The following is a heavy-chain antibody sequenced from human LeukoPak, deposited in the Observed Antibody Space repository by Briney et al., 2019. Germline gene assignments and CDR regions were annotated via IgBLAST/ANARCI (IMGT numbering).Heavy chain of an antibody. CDR1: GFTFSSYA. D-gene: IGHD2-2*01. CDR3: ARAACSSTSCADFDY. V-gene: IGHV3-21*01. Sequence: GGSLRLSCAASGFTFSSYAMSWVRQAPGKGLEWVSSISSSSSYIYYADSVKGRFTISRDNAKNSLYLQMNSLRAEDTAVYYCARAACSSTSCADFDYWGQGTLVTVSS. J-gene: IGHJ4*02. CDR2: ISSSSSYI.